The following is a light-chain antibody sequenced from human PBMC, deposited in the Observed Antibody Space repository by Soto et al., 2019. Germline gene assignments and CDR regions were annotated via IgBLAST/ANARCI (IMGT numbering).Light chain of an antibody. V-gene: IGKV1-5*01. CDR1: QDISNF. J-gene: IGKJ4*01. CDR2: DAS. Sequence: QMTQSPSTRAACVGARDTISCRASQDISNFLAWYQHKPGKAPKLLIYDASTLQTGVPSRFSGSGSGTEFTLTISSLQPDDFATYYCQQYNSYLLPSGGGTKADIK. CDR3: QQYNSYLLP.